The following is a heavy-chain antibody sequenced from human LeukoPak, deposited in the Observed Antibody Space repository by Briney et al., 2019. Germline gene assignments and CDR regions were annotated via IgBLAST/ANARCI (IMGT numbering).Heavy chain of an antibody. CDR2: INTDGSSA. D-gene: IGHD3-10*01. J-gene: IGHJ6*03. V-gene: IGHV3-74*01. CDR3: ARAVPYGSGSYYPYYYYYMDV. CDR1: GFTFSSSW. Sequence: GGSLRLSCAASGFTFSSSWMNWVRQAPGKGLVWVSRINTDGSSANYADSVKGRFTISRDNAKNSLYLQMNSLRAEDTAVYYCARAVPYGSGSYYPYYYYYMDVWGKGTTVTVSS.